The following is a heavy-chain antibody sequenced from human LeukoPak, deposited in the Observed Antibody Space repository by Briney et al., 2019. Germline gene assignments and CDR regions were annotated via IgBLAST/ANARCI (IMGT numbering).Heavy chain of an antibody. CDR2: IYTSGST. D-gene: IGHD5-18*01. J-gene: IGHJ4*02. V-gene: IGHV4-61*02. CDR3: AREAGIQLWLHYFDY. CDR1: GGSISSGSYY. Sequence: PSETLSLTCTVSGGSISSGSYYWSWIRQPAGKGLEWIGRIYTSGSTNYNPSLKSRVTISVDTSKNQFSLKLSSVTAADTAVYYCAREAGIQLWLHYFDYWGQGTLVTVSS.